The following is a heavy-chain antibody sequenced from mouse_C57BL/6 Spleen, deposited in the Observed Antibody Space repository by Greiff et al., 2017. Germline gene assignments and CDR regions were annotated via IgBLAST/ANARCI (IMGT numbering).Heavy chain of an antibody. Sequence: QVQLQQPGAELVKPGASVKVSCKASGYTFTSYWMHWVKQRPGQGLEWIGRIHPSDSDTNYNQKFKGKATLTVDKSSGTAYMQLSSLTSEDSAVYYCAIKEDDYDENFDYWGQGTTLTVSS. J-gene: IGHJ2*01. CDR1: GYTFTSYW. CDR2: IHPSDSDT. D-gene: IGHD2-4*01. V-gene: IGHV1-74*01. CDR3: AIKEDDYDENFDY.